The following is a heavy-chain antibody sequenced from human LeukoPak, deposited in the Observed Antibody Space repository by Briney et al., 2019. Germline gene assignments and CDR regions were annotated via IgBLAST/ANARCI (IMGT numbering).Heavy chain of an antibody. J-gene: IGHJ4*02. D-gene: IGHD5-24*01. CDR3: ARGEMATTHDY. Sequence: PSETLSLTCAVYGGSFSSYYWSWIRQPPGKGLEWIGEINHSGSTNYNPSLKSRVTISVDTSKNQFSLKLSSVTAADTAVYYCARGEMATTHDYWGQGTLVTVSS. V-gene: IGHV4-34*01. CDR2: INHSGST. CDR1: GGSFSSYY.